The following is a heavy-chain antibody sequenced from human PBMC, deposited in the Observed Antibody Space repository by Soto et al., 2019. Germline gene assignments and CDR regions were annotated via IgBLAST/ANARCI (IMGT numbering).Heavy chain of an antibody. D-gene: IGHD2-2*01. CDR2: IYYSGST. J-gene: IGHJ5*02. CDR3: ARDRGYCSSTSCYVPWFDP. CDR1: GGSVSSGSYY. V-gene: IGHV4-61*01. Sequence: SETLSLTCTVSGGSVSSGSYYWSWIRQPPGKGLEWIGYIYYSGSTNYNPSLKSRVTISVDTSKNQFSLKLSSVTAADTAVYYCARDRGYCSSTSCYVPWFDPWGQGTLVTVSS.